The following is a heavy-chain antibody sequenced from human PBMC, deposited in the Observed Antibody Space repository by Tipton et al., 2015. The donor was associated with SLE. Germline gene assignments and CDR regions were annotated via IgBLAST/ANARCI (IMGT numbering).Heavy chain of an antibody. D-gene: IGHD1-14*01. V-gene: IGHV4-31*03. CDR2: IDYSGNT. J-gene: IGHJ3*02. Sequence: TLSLTCTVSGSSIRSGYFWGWLRQHPEKGLEWIGYIDYSGNTYYNPSLKSRLTISMDTSKNQFSLDLKSVTAADTAVDYCARVGGSAFDIWGRGTMVSVSS. CDR1: GSSIRSGYF. CDR3: ARVGGSAFDI.